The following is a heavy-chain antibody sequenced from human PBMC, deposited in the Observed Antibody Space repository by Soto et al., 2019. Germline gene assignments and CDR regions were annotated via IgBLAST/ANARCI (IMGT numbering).Heavy chain of an antibody. D-gene: IGHD6-13*01. CDR3: ATYGWQQLVLDY. J-gene: IGHJ4*02. CDR1: GFTFSSYS. CDR2: ISSSSSYI. Sequence: EVPLVESGGGLVKPGGSLRLSCAASGFTFSSYSMNWVRQAPGKGLEWVSSISSSSSYIYYADSVKGRFTISRDNAKNSLYLQMNSLRAEDTAVYYCATYGWQQLVLDYWGQGTLVTVSS. V-gene: IGHV3-21*01.